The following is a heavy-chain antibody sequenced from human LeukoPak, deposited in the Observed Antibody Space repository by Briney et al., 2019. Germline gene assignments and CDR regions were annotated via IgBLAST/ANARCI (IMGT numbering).Heavy chain of an antibody. CDR2: ISAYNGNT. V-gene: IGHV1-18*01. CDR1: GYTFTSYG. Sequence: ASVKVSCKASGYTFTSYGISWVRQAPGQGLEWMGWISAYNGNTNYAQKLQGRVTMTTDTSTSTAYMELRSLRSDDTAVYYCARSYSIAVAATKDYWGQGTLVTVSS. CDR3: ARSYSIAVAATKDY. D-gene: IGHD6-19*01. J-gene: IGHJ4*02.